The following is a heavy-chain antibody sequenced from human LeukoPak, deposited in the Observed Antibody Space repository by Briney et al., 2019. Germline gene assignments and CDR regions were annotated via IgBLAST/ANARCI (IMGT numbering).Heavy chain of an antibody. CDR3: AREYHGSGNSSPSHSDY. CDR1: GGSISSYY. CDR2: IYYSGSA. J-gene: IGHJ4*02. V-gene: IGHV4-59*01. D-gene: IGHD3-10*01. Sequence: SQTLSLTCTVSGGSISSYYWSWIRQSPGKGLEWIGYIYYSGSANYNPSLESRVTISVDTSKNQFSLKLSSVTAADTAVYYCAREYHGSGNSSPSHSDYWGQGTLVTVSS.